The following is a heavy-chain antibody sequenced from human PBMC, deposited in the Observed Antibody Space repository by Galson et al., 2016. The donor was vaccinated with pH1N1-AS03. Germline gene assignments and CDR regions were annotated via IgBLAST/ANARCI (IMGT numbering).Heavy chain of an antibody. D-gene: IGHD6-19*01. Sequence: SLRLSCAASGFTFDDYDDYAMHWVRQVPGKGLGWVSGISWKGGRRGYADSVRGRFTISRDNARNTLDLQMNSLKTEDTAFYYCAAAQGAWLVGRMLYWGQATLVTVSS. CDR1: GFTFDDYDDYA. CDR2: ISWKGGRR. V-gene: IGHV3-9*01. J-gene: IGHJ4*02. CDR3: AAAQGAWLVGRMLY.